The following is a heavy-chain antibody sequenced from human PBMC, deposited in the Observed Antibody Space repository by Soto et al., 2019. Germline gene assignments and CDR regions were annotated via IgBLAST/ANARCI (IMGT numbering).Heavy chain of an antibody. CDR3: ARGSGASVVVPAAHFDY. CDR2: ISSSSSYI. CDR1: GFTFSSYS. V-gene: IGHV3-21*01. J-gene: IGHJ4*02. D-gene: IGHD2-2*01. Sequence: GGSLRLSCAASGFTFSSYSMNWVRQAPGKGLEWVSSISSSSSYIYYADSVKGRFTISRDNAKNSLYLQMNSLRAEDTAVYYCARGSGASVVVPAAHFDYWGQGTLVTVSS.